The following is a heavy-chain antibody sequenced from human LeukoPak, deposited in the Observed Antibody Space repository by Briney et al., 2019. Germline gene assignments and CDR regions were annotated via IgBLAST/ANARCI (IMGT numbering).Heavy chain of an antibody. CDR2: IYTSGIT. D-gene: IGHD3-22*01. CDR3: ARDRYYDNSGPFDY. Sequence: SETLSLTCTVSGGSISRYYWSWIRQSAGKGLEWIGRIYTSGITNYNPSLKSRVTMSVDTSKKQLSLKLSSVTAADTAVYYCARDRYYDNSGPFDYWGQGTLVTVSS. V-gene: IGHV4-4*07. CDR1: GGSISRYY. J-gene: IGHJ4*02.